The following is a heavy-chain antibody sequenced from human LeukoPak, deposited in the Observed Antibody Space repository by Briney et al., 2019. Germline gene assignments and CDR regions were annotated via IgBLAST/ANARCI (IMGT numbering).Heavy chain of an antibody. J-gene: IGHJ6*03. Sequence: ASVKVSCKASGGTFSSYAISWVRQAPGQGLEWMGWINPNSGGTNYAQKFQGRVTMTRDTSISTAYMELSRLRSDDTAVYYCARGGCSGGSCYSYLPYYYYYMDVWGKGTTVTISS. CDR1: GGTFSSYA. CDR2: INPNSGGT. V-gene: IGHV1-2*02. D-gene: IGHD2-15*01. CDR3: ARGGCSGGSCYSYLPYYYYYMDV.